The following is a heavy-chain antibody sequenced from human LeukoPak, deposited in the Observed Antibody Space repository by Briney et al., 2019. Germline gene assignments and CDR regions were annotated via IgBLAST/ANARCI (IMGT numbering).Heavy chain of an antibody. CDR1: GGSFSGYY. Sequence: SETLSLTCAVYGGSFSGYYWSWIRQPPGKGLEWIGEINHSGSTNYSPSLKSRVTISVDTSKNQFSLKLSSVTAADTAVYYCARGKRTGYYKGVAEYFQHWGQGTLVTVSS. J-gene: IGHJ1*01. D-gene: IGHD3-9*01. CDR2: INHSGST. V-gene: IGHV4-34*01. CDR3: ARGKRTGYYKGVAEYFQH.